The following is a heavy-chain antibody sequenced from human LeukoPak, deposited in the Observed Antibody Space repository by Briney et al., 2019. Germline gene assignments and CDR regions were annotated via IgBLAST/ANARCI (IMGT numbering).Heavy chain of an antibody. J-gene: IGHJ4*02. CDR3: ARGLRGSPAFDQ. V-gene: IGHV1-2*02. Sequence: ASVKVSCKASGYIFSGYYMHWVRQAPGQGLEWMGWIDTNSGGTNYAQNFQGRVTMTRDTSISTAYMELSRLRSDDTAVYYCARGLRGSPAFDQWGQGTLVTVSS. CDR1: GYIFSGYY. D-gene: IGHD5-12*01. CDR2: IDTNSGGT.